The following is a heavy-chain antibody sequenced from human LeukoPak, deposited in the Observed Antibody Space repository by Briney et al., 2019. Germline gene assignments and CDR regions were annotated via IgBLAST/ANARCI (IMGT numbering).Heavy chain of an antibody. CDR3: AKKGIAAADYYYYYMDV. CDR1: GFTFSSYG. V-gene: IGHV3-30*02. D-gene: IGHD6-13*01. CDR2: IRYDGSNK. J-gene: IGHJ6*03. Sequence: TGGSLRLSCAASGFTFSSYGMHWVRQAPGKGLEWVAFIRYDGSNKYYADSVKGRFTISRDNSKNTLYLQMNSLRAEDTAVYYCAKKGIAAADYYYYYMDVWGKGTTVTVSS.